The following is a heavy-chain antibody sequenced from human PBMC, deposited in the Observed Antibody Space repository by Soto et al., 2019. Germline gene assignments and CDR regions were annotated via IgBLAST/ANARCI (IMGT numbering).Heavy chain of an antibody. CDR1: RFTFDDYA. J-gene: IGHJ4*02. V-gene: IGHV3-9*01. Sequence: ESGGGLVQPGRSLRLSCVTSRFTFDDYAMHWVRQAPGKGLEWVSSISWNSGNIDYADSVKGRFTVSRDNARNSLYLHMDSLRSEDTALYYCARDASITTSYLPYWGQGTLVTVSS. D-gene: IGHD1-1*01. CDR3: ARDASITTSYLPY. CDR2: ISWNSGNI.